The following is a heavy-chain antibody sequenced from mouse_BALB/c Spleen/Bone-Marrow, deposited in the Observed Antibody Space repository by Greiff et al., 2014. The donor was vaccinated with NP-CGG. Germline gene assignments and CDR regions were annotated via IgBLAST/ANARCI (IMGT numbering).Heavy chain of an antibody. Sequence: EVQLVESGAELVKPGASVKLSCSASGFNIKDTYMHWVKQRPEQGLEWIGRIDPANGNTKYGPKFQDKATITADTSSNTVDLQLSSLTFEDTAVYYCARQGFAIYWYFDVWGAGTTVTVSS. J-gene: IGHJ1*01. V-gene: IGHV14-3*02. CDR2: IDPANGNT. CDR3: ARQGFAIYWYFDV. CDR1: GFNIKDTY. D-gene: IGHD1-3*01.